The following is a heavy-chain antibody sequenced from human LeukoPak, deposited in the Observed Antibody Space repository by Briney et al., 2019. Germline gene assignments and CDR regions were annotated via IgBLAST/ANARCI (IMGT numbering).Heavy chain of an antibody. J-gene: IGHJ4*02. CDR1: GFTFSSYW. CDR2: INYDGSEK. D-gene: IGHD1-26*01. V-gene: IGHV3-7*04. Sequence: GGSLRLSCAASGFTFSSYWMSWVRQAPGKGLEWVANINYDGSEKYYVDSVKGRFTISRDNARNSPYLQMNSLRAEDTAVYYCARVSVGATNYFDFWGQGTPVTVSS. CDR3: ARVSVGATNYFDF.